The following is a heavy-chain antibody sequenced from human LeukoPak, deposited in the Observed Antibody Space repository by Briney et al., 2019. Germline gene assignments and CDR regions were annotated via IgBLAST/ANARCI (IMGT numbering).Heavy chain of an antibody. CDR3: AKDRADSGSSSYFDY. V-gene: IGHV3-43D*03. Sequence: GGSLRLSCAASGFTFDDYAMHWIRQAPGKGLEWVSLISWDGGSSYYADSVKGRFTISRDNSKNSLYLQMNSLRAEDTALYYCAKDRADSGSSSYFDYWGQGTLVTVSS. D-gene: IGHD1-26*01. J-gene: IGHJ4*02. CDR1: GFTFDDYA. CDR2: ISWDGGSS.